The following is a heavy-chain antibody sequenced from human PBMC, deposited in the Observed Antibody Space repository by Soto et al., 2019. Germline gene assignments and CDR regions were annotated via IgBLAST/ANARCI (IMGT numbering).Heavy chain of an antibody. Sequence: EVQLLESGGDLVQPGGSLRLSCAASGFTFGIYAMTWVRQAPGKGLEWVSTISATGGSTFYADSVKGRFTISRDNSKNTLYLQMISLRSEDTAIYYCAKDLSSYYYFDFWGQGTLVTVSS. D-gene: IGHD2-15*01. J-gene: IGHJ4*02. CDR3: AKDLSSYYYFDF. CDR2: ISATGGST. V-gene: IGHV3-23*01. CDR1: GFTFGIYA.